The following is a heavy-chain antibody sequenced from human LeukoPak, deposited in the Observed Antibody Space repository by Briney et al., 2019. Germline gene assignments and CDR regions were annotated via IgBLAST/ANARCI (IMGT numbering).Heavy chain of an antibody. V-gene: IGHV3-53*01. J-gene: IGHJ4*02. CDR3: ARRYCSGGTCYFFDY. D-gene: IGHD2-15*01. CDR2: ICSGGNT. CDR1: GFTFSSYW. Sequence: GGSLRLSCAASGFTFSSYWMSWVRQAPGKGLEWVSLICSGGNTYYADSVKGRFTISRDDSKNTLYLQMNSLRAKDTAVYYCARRYCSGGTCYFFDYWGQGTLVTVSS.